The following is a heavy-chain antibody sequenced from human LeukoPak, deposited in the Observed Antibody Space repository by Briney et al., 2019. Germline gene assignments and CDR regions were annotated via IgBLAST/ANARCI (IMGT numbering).Heavy chain of an antibody. V-gene: IGHV1-8*01. CDR2: MNPNSGNT. CDR3: ARRKYCRGGSCYAGAFDI. J-gene: IGHJ3*02. Sequence: ASVKVSCKATGYTFTSYDINWVRQATGQGLEWMGWMNPNSGNTGYAQKFQGRVTMTRNTSISTAYMELSSLRSEDTAVYYCARRKYCRGGSCYAGAFDIWGQGTMVTVSS. D-gene: IGHD2-15*01. CDR1: GYTFTSYD.